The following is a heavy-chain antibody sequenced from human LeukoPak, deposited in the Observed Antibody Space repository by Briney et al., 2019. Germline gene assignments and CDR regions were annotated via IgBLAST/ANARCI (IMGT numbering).Heavy chain of an antibody. CDR2: ISGSGGST. V-gene: IGHV3-23*01. J-gene: IGHJ4*02. CDR3: AKDTVVVVAEFDY. D-gene: IGHD2-15*01. Sequence: GGSLRLSCAVSGFTFGSYAMAWVRQAPGKGLEWVSSISGSGGSTYYADSVKGRFTISRDNSKNTLYLQMNSLRDEDTDVYFCAKDTVVVVAEFDYWGQGILVTVSS. CDR1: GFTFGSYA.